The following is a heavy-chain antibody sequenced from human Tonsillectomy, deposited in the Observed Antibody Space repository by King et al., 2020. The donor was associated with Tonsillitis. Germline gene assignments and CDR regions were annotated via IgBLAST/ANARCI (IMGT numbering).Heavy chain of an antibody. CDR1: GFTFSSYG. J-gene: IGHJ4*02. Sequence: QVQLVESGGGVVQPGRSLRLSCAASGFTFSSYGMHWVRQAPGKGLEWVAVISYDGSNKYYADSVKGRFTISRDNSKNTLYLQMNSLRAEDTAVYYCAKIGAVPRAVAGLTDYYDSSGYYYYWGQGTLVTVSS. D-gene: IGHD3-22*01. V-gene: IGHV3-30*18. CDR3: AKIGAVPRAVAGLTDYYDSSGYYYY. CDR2: ISYDGSNK.